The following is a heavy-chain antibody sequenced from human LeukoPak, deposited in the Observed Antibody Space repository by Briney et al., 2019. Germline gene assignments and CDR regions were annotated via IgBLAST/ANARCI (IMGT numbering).Heavy chain of an antibody. CDR2: INHSGST. Sequence: KPSETLSLTCAVYGGSFSGYYWSWIRQPPGKGLEWIGEINHSGSTNYNPSLKSRVTISVDTSKNQFSLKLSSVTAADTAVYYCASRPLAGYGLPAASGVYWFDPWGQGTLVTVSS. J-gene: IGHJ5*02. D-gene: IGHD3-9*01. CDR3: ASRPLAGYGLPAASGVYWFDP. CDR1: GGSFSGYY. V-gene: IGHV4-34*01.